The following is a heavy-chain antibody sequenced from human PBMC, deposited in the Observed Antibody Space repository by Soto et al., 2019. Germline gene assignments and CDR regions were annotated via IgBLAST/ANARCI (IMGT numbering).Heavy chain of an antibody. CDR1: GYTFTSYD. D-gene: IGHD3-3*01. CDR2: KNPNSGNT. CDR3: ARDHAYYDFWSGYSRDNWFDP. Sequence: QVQLEQSGAEVKKPGASVKVSCKASGYTFTSYDINWVRQATGQGLEWMGWKNPNSGNTGYAQKFQGRVTMTRNTYISTAYMELSRLRSEDTAVYYCARDHAYYDFWSGYSRDNWFDPGGQGTLVTVSS. J-gene: IGHJ5*02. V-gene: IGHV1-8*01.